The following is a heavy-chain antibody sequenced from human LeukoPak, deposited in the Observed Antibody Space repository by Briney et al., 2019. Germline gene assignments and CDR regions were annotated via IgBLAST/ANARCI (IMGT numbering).Heavy chain of an antibody. D-gene: IGHD2-21*02. J-gene: IGHJ4*02. CDR2: IYYSGST. V-gene: IGHV4-39*07. Sequence: PSETLSLTCTVSGGSISSSTYYWGWIRQPPGKGLEWIGTIYYSGSTNYNPSLKSRVTISVDTSKNQFSLKLSSVTAADTAVYYCARGRGGYHIVVVTAIRGLDYWGQGTLVTVSS. CDR1: GGSISSSTYY. CDR3: ARGRGGYHIVVVTAIRGLDY.